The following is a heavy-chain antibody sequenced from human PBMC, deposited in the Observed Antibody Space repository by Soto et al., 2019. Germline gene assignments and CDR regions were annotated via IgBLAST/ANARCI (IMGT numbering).Heavy chain of an antibody. CDR2: IWYDGSNK. CDR3: AREGTYYYDSSGSRGGAFDI. CDR1: GFTFSSYA. V-gene: IGHV3-33*01. J-gene: IGHJ3*02. D-gene: IGHD3-22*01. Sequence: QVQLVESGGGVVQPGRSLRLSCAASGFTFSSYAMHWVRQAPGKGLEWVAVIWYDGSNKYYADSVKGRFTISRDNSKNTLYLQMNSLRAEDTAVYYCAREGTYYYDSSGSRGGAFDIWGQGTMVTVSS.